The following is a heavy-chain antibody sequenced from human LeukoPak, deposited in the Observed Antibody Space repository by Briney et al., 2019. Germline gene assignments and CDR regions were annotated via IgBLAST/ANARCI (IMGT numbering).Heavy chain of an antibody. CDR3: GKPTVGYSSGQKPAWPVDY. D-gene: IGHD5-18*01. CDR1: GFTFGSHA. Sequence: GGPLRLSCEASGFTFGSHAMYWVRQAPGKGLEWVAGIFGSGGSPHYADPVKGRFTISRDNSRNTMYLQINSLRAEDTAVYYCGKPTVGYSSGQKPAWPVDYWGQGTLVTVSS. V-gene: IGHV3-23*01. CDR2: IFGSGGSP. J-gene: IGHJ4*02.